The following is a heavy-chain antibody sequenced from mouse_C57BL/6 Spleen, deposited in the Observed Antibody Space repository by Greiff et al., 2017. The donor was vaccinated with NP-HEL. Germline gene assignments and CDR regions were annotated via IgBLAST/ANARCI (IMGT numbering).Heavy chain of an antibody. V-gene: IGHV5-17*01. J-gene: IGHJ4*01. CDR3: ARKGLRRNYYAMDY. CDR1: GFTFSDYG. D-gene: IGHD2-4*01. Sequence: EVKLMESGGGLVKPGGSLKLSCAASGFTFSDYGMHWVRQAPEKWLEWVAYISRGSSTIYYADTVKGRFTISRDNAKNTLFLQMTSLRSEDTAMYYCARKGLRRNYYAMDYWGQGTSVTVSS. CDR2: ISRGSSTI.